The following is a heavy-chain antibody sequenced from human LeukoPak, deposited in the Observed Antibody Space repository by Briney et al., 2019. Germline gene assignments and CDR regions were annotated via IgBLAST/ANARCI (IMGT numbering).Heavy chain of an antibody. CDR1: EYTLTELS. D-gene: IGHD4-17*01. V-gene: IGHV1-24*01. Sequence: ASVKVSCKVSEYTLTELSMHWVRQAPGKGLEWMGGFDPEDGETIYAQKFQGRVTMTEDTSTDTAYMELSSLRSEDTAVYYCATMTTSYYYYYGMDVWGQGTTVTVSS. J-gene: IGHJ6*02. CDR3: ATMTTSYYYYYGMDV. CDR2: FDPEDGET.